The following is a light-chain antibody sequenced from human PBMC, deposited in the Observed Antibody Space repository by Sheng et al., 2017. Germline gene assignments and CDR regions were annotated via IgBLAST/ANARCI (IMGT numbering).Light chain of an antibody. J-gene: IGLJ2*01. CDR1: KLGDKY. V-gene: IGLV3-21*02. CDR2: DDS. CDR3: QVWDSSSDHQDVV. Sequence: SYEVTQSPSMSVSPGQTATITCSGHKLGDKYTSWYQQKPGQAPVLVVYDDSDRPSGIPERFSGSNSGNTATLTISRVEAGDEADYYCQVWDSSSDHQDVVFGGGTKLTVL.